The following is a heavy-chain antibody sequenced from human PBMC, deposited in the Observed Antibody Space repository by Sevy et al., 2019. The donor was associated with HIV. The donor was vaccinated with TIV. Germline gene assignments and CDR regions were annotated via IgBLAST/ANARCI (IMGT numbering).Heavy chain of an antibody. J-gene: IGHJ3*01. V-gene: IGHV3-21*01. CDR3: ARGAQTYDAFDV. Sequence: GGSLRLSCAASGFTFSSYSLNWVRQAPGKGLEWVSFISGISNYIYYTDSVNGRFSISRDNAKDSAYLQMNSLRAEDTAIYYCARGAQTYDAFDVWGQGTMVTVSS. CDR2: ISGISNYI. CDR1: GFTFSSYS.